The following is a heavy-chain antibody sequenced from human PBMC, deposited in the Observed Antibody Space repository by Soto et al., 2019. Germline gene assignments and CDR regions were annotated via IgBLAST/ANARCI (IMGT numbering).Heavy chain of an antibody. CDR1: GYTFTRYY. CDR2: INPSGGST. V-gene: IGHV1-46*01. J-gene: IGHJ6*02. D-gene: IGHD6-19*01. Sequence: ASVKVSCKASGYTFTRYYMHWVRQAPGQGLEWMGIINPSGGSTSYAQKFQGRVTMTRDTSTSTVYMELSSLRSEDTAVYYCARVPYSSGATSYYYYGMDVWGQGTTVTVSS. CDR3: ARVPYSSGATSYYYYGMDV.